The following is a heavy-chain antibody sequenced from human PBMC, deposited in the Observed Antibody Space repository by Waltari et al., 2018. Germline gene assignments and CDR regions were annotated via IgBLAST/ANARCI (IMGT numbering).Heavy chain of an antibody. D-gene: IGHD3-22*01. V-gene: IGHV3-21*01. J-gene: IGHJ4*02. CDR1: GFTFSSYS. Sequence: EVQLVESGGGLVKPGGSLRLSCAASGFTFSSYSMNWVRQAPGKGLEWVSSISSRSYIDYADSVKGRFTISRDNAKNSLYLQMNSLRAEDTAVYYCARVLNYYDSSGYAYWGQGTLVTVSS. CDR3: ARVLNYYDSSGYAY. CDR2: ISSRSYI.